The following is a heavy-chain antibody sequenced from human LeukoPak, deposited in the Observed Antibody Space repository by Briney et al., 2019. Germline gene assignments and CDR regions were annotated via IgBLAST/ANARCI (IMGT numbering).Heavy chain of an antibody. J-gene: IGHJ4*02. D-gene: IGHD1-26*01. Sequence: PGGSLRLSCAASGFTFSTYTMSWVRQAPGKGLEWVSSIYGSGVSTFYADSVQGRFTISRDNFQNTLSLQMNSLRADDTAVYYCAKDLGLSVGSTPFDYWRQGTLVTVSS. CDR3: AKDLGLSVGSTPFDY. CDR1: GFTFSTYT. CDR2: IYGSGVST. V-gene: IGHV3-23*01.